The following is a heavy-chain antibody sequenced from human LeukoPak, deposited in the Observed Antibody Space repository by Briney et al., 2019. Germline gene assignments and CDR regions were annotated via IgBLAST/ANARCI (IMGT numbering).Heavy chain of an antibody. Sequence: SETLSLTCAVSGGSISSGGYSWSWIRQPPGKGLEWIGYIYHSGSTYYNPSLKSRVTISVDRSKNQFSLKLSSVTAADTAVYYCASTGRQLVRGAGMDVWGQGTTVTVSS. D-gene: IGHD6-13*01. J-gene: IGHJ6*02. V-gene: IGHV4-30-2*01. CDR2: IYHSGST. CDR1: GGSISSGGYS. CDR3: ASTGRQLVRGAGMDV.